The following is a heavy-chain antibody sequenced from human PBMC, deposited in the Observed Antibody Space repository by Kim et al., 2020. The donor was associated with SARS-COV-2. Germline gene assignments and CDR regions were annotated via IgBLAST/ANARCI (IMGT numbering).Heavy chain of an antibody. CDR3: AREPVDTAMVLYYYYYYGMDV. CDR1: GFTFSSYA. V-gene: IGHV3-30*04. Sequence: GGSLRLSCAASGFTFSSYAMHWVRQAPGKGLEWVAVISYDGSNKYYADSVKGRFTISRDNSKNTLYLQMNSLRAEDTAVYYCAREPVDTAMVLYYYYYYGMDVWGQATTVTVS. J-gene: IGHJ6*02. D-gene: IGHD5-18*01. CDR2: ISYDGSNK.